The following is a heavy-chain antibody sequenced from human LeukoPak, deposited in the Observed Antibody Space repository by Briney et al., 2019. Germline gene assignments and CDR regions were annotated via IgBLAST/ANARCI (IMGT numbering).Heavy chain of an antibody. V-gene: IGHV1-24*01. J-gene: IGHJ6*02. CDR3: ATEKNCSSTDCSAGMDV. Sequence: GASVKVSCKVSGYMFSELSMHWVRQAPGKGLEWMGSFDPVDGEAICAQKFQGRVTMTEDTSTDTAYMELSSLRSEDTAVYYCATEKNCSSTDCSAGMDVWGQGTTVTVSS. CDR2: FDPVDGEA. D-gene: IGHD2-2*01. CDR1: GYMFSELS.